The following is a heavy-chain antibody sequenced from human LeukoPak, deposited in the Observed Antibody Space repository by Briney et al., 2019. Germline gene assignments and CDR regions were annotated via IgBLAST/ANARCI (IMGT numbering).Heavy chain of an antibody. Sequence: PAESLTPSCAVDGFSFDIFCTRWVRQPPGKGLEWVGSIKQGGIDERYLKCMKGRYTISKNHAKTSVSLQKNRLRDDQTAVYDCARVVYCSGVGCQGRDWFDPWGQGTLVIVSS. J-gene: IGHJ5*02. V-gene: IGHV3-7*01. CDR3: ARVVYCSGVGCQGRDWFDP. D-gene: IGHD2-15*01. CDR2: IKQGGIDE. CDR1: GFSFDIFC.